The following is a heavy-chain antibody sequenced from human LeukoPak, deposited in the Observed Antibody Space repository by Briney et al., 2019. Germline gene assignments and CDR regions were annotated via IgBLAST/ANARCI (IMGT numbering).Heavy chain of an antibody. V-gene: IGHV4-59*01. CDR3: ARVRLGQLDAHYY. Sequence: SETLSLTCTVSGGSIDSYYWIWIRQPPGEGLEWLGYIYYRGSTNYNPSLRSRVTMSVDMSKNQFSLKLTSVTAADPAVYYCARVRLGQLDAHYYWGQGTLVTVSS. CDR1: GGSIDSYY. CDR2: IYYRGST. J-gene: IGHJ4*02. D-gene: IGHD6-19*01.